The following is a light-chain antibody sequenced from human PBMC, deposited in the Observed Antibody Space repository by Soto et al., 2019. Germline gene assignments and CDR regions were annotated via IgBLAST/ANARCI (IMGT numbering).Light chain of an antibody. J-gene: IGKJ1*01. CDR3: QQYNSYPWT. Sequence: DIQMTQSLSTLSASIGDGVIITCRASQSISSWLAWYQHKPGKAPKLLIYDASSLESGVPSRFSGSGSGTEFTLTISSLQPDDFATYYCQQYNSYPWTLGQGTMVDIK. V-gene: IGKV1-5*01. CDR1: QSISSW. CDR2: DAS.